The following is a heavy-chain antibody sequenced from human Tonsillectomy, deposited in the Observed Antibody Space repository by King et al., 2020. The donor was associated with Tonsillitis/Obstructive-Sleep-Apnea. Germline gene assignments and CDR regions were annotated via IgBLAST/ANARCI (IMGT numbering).Heavy chain of an antibody. D-gene: IGHD6-13*01. CDR1: GGSISSSSYS. V-gene: IGHV4-39*01. Sequence: LQLQESGPGLVKPSETLSLTCTVSGGSISSSSYSWGWIRQPPGKGLEGIGTIYYSGSTYYNPSLKSRVTISVDTSKNQFSLKLSSVTAADTAVYYCALSPSSGIAAAGPFPLYWYFDLWGRGTLVTVSS. CDR3: ALSPSSGIAAAGPFPLYWYFDL. J-gene: IGHJ2*01. CDR2: IYYSGST.